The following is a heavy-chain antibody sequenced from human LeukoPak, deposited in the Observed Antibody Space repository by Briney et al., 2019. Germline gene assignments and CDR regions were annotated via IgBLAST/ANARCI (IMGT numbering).Heavy chain of an antibody. CDR1: GLTFSSYS. J-gene: IGHJ4*02. CDR2: ISSSSSYI. D-gene: IGHD5-12*01. CDR3: ARVGSGYDPLDY. V-gene: IGHV3-21*01. Sequence: PGGSLRLSCAASGLTFSSYSMNWVRQAPGKGLEWVSSISSSSSYIYYADSVKGRFTISRDNAKNSLYLQMNSLRAEDTAVYYCARVGSGYDPLDYWGQGTLVTVSS.